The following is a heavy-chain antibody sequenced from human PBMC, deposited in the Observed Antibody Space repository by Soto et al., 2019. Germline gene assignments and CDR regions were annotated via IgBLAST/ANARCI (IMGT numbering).Heavy chain of an antibody. CDR2: ISGSGGST. CDR3: AKGPTYYYDSSSPGAFDI. J-gene: IGHJ3*02. V-gene: IGHV3-23*01. Sequence: GGSLRLSCAASGFTFSSYAMSWVRQAPGKGLEWVSAISGSGGSTYYADSVKGRFTISRDNSKNTLYLQMNSLRAEDTAVYYCAKGPTYYYDSSSPGAFDIWGQGTMVTVS. D-gene: IGHD3-22*01. CDR1: GFTFSSYA.